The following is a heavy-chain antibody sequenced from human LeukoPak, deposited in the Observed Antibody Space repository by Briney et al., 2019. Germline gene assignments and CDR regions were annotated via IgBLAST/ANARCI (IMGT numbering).Heavy chain of an antibody. CDR1: GYTFTSYA. Sequence: GASVKVSCKASGYTFTSYAMNWVRQAPGQGLEWMGWINTNTGNPTYAQGFTGRFVFSLDTSVSTAYLQISSLKAEDTAVYYCARASLYSGVAAAGTGEVGYWGQGTLVTVPS. V-gene: IGHV7-4-1*02. CDR2: INTNTGNP. CDR3: ARASLYSGVAAAGTGEVGY. D-gene: IGHD6-13*01. J-gene: IGHJ4*02.